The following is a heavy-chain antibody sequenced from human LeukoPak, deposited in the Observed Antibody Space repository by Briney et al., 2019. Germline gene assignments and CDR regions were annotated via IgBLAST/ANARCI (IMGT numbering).Heavy chain of an antibody. D-gene: IGHD3-3*01. CDR2: ISYNGSHQ. J-gene: IGHJ4*02. CDR3: ARTGIRFLEWLFC. CDR1: GFTFSTYA. Sequence: GGSLRLSCAASGFTFSTYAMHWVHQAPGKGLEWLTVISYNGSHQYYSDSVRGRFTISRDNSKNTLYLQMNSLRAEDTAVYYCARTGIRFLEWLFCWGQGTLVTVSS. V-gene: IGHV3-30*04.